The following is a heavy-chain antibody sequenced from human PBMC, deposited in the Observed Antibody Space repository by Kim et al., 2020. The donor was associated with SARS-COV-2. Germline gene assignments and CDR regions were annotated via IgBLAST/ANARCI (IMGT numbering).Heavy chain of an antibody. Sequence: SETLSLTCTVSGGSISSSYWSWIRQTPGKGLEWVGYIYNSVNTDYNPSLESRVTISIDTSKNQFSLNLNSVTAADTAIYYCARGPYSRPDYLAYWGQGLLVTVSS. D-gene: IGHD2-15*01. CDR2: IYNSVNT. J-gene: IGHJ4*02. V-gene: IGHV4-59*01. CDR3: ARGPYSRPDYLAY. CDR1: GGSISSSY.